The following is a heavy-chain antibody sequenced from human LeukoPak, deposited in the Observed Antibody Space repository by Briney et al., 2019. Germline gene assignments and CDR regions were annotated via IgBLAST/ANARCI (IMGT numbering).Heavy chain of an antibody. CDR3: ARVYYDSSGYLDY. J-gene: IGHJ4*02. CDR2: IYHSGST. Sequence: SETLSLTCAVYGGSFSGYYWSWIRQPPGKGLEWIGSIYHSGSTYYNPSLKSRVTISVDTSKNQFSLKLSSVTAADTAVYYCARVYYDSSGYLDYWGQGTLVTVSS. V-gene: IGHV4-34*01. D-gene: IGHD3-22*01. CDR1: GGSFSGYY.